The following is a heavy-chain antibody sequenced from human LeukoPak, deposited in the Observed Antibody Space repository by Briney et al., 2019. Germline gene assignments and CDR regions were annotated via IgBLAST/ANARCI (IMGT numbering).Heavy chain of an antibody. J-gene: IGHJ2*01. Sequence: TSETLSLTCTVSGGSLSSSSYYWGWIRQSPGKGLEWIGIIYYSGSTYYNPSLKSRVTISVDTSKNQFSLRLSSVTAADTALYYCARAYGDYAITYWYFDLWGRGALVTVSS. V-gene: IGHV4-39*07. CDR1: GGSLSSSSYY. D-gene: IGHD4-17*01. CDR3: ARAYGDYAITYWYFDL. CDR2: IYYSGST.